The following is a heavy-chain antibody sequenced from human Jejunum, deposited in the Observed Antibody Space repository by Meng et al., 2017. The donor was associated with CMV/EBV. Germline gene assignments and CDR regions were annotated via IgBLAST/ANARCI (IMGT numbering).Heavy chain of an antibody. CDR3: ARDGVLCGDTTCRGFYS. V-gene: IGHV1-2*02. Sequence: YTFNVFYMHWVRQAPGQGLEWMGWVNPNSGDTNYAQKFQGRVAMTRDPSISIAYMELSGLRSDDTAVYYCARDGVLCGDTTCRGFYSWGQGTLVTVSS. CDR1: YTFNVFY. D-gene: IGHD2-21*01. CDR2: VNPNSGDT. J-gene: IGHJ5*02.